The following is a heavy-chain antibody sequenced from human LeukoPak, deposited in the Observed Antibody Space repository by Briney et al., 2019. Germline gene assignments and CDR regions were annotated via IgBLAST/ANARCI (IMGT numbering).Heavy chain of an antibody. D-gene: IGHD1-26*01. V-gene: IGHV3-21*04. J-gene: IGHJ4*02. CDR2: ISYTGTYI. Sequence: GGSLRLSCAASAFSLNAYNMNWVRQAPGKGLEWVSSISYTGTYIYYADSVKGRFTISRDNAQNSLYLQMNSLRAEDTAIYYCVRDRGTYRPIDYWGQGTPVTVSS. CDR3: VRDRGTYRPIDY. CDR1: AFSLNAYN.